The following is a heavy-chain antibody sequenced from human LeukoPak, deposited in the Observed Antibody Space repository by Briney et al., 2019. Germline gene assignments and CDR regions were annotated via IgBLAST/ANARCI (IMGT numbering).Heavy chain of an antibody. CDR2: IRSNTDGGTT. V-gene: IGHV3-15*01. Sequence: PGGSLRLSCAASGFTLSKAWMSWVRQTPGKGLEWVGRIRSNTDGGTTDYAAPVKGRFSISRDDSENTLYLQMNSLKSEDTVVYYCTTGRQWGQGTLVTISS. CDR3: TTGRQ. J-gene: IGHJ4*02. CDR1: GFTLSKAW.